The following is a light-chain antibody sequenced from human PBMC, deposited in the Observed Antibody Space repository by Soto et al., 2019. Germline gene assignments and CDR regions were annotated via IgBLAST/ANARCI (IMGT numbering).Light chain of an antibody. CDR1: QDMSSW. Sequence: DIQMTQSPSSVSASVGDRVTITCRASQDMSSWLAWYQQKPGKAPKLLIFAASTLHSGVPSRFSGSGSGTDFTLTIINLQPEDFATYYCHQAHTLPHTFGQGTKLELK. CDR2: AAS. CDR3: HQAHTLPHT. V-gene: IGKV1-12*01. J-gene: IGKJ2*01.